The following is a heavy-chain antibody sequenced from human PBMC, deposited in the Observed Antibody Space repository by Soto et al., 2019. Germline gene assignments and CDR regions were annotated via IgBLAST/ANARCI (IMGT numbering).Heavy chain of an antibody. D-gene: IGHD3-10*02. CDR2: IWYDGSNT. CDR3: ARDVRSRRYDL. CDR1: GFTFRNYG. Sequence: QVQLVESGGGVVQPGRSLRLSCAASGFTFRNYGMHWVRQAPGKGLEWLAVIWYDGSNTYYADSVKGRFTISRDNSKNTLYLEMNSLRDEDTAVYYCARDVRSRRYDLWGQGTLVIVSS. V-gene: IGHV3-33*01. J-gene: IGHJ5*02.